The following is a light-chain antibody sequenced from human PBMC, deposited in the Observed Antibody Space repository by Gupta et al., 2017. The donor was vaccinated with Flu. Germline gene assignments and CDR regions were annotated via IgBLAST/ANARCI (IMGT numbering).Light chain of an antibody. V-gene: IGLV3-19*01. CDR1: SLRNSY. CDR2: GRN. Sequence: SSELTQDPAVSVALGQTVRITCQGDSLRNSYASWYQQKPGQAPVLVIFGRNNRPSGITDRVACSSSGTNAYCHLTVAQAEDEADDDCNYQASSSHIGVFGGGTKLTVL. CDR3: NYQASSSHIGV. J-gene: IGLJ3*02.